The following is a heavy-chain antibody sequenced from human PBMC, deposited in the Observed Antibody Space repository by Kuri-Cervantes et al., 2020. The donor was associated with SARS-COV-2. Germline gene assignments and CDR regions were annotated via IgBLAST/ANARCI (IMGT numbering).Heavy chain of an antibody. J-gene: IGHJ4*01. CDR1: GGSFSGYY. D-gene: IGHD3-22*01. Sequence: SETLSLTCAVYGGSFSGYYWSWIRQPPGKGLEWIGEINHSGSTNYNPSLKSRVTISVDTSKNQFSLKLSSVTAADTAVYYCARHPPYYYDSSGYFVWGQEPWSPSPQ. CDR3: ARHPPYYYDSSGYFV. V-gene: IGHV4-34*01. CDR2: INHSGST.